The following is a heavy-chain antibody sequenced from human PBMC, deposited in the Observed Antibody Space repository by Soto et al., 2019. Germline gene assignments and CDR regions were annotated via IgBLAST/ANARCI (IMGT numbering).Heavy chain of an antibody. CDR3: AGDGANGSGSYYTGFDY. CDR1: GGTFSSYA. V-gene: IGHV1-69*01. D-gene: IGHD3-10*01. Sequence: QVQLVQSGAEVKKPGSSVKVSCKASGGTFSSYAISWVRQAPGQGLEWMGGIIPIFGTANYAQKFQGRVTITADETTSTAYMGLSSLRSEDTAVYYCAGDGANGSGSYYTGFDYWGQGALVTVSS. J-gene: IGHJ4*02. CDR2: IIPIFGTA.